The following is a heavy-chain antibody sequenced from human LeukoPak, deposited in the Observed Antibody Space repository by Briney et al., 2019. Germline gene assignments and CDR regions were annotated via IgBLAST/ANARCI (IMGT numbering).Heavy chain of an antibody. CDR1: GYTLTELS. CDR3: AHSLRFLEWLPLDANWFDP. CDR2: FDPEDGET. V-gene: IGHV1-24*01. D-gene: IGHD3-3*01. J-gene: IGHJ5*02. Sequence: ASMKVSCKVSGYTLTELSMHWVRQAPGKGLEWMGGFDPEDGETIYAQKFQGRVTMTEDTSTDTAYMELSSLRSEDTAVYYCAHSLRFLEWLPLDANWFDPWGQGTLVTVSS.